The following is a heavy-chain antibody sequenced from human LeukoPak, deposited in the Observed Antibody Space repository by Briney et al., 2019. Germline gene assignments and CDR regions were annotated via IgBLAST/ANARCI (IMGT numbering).Heavy chain of an antibody. D-gene: IGHD6-13*01. CDR3: AELVGY. CDR1: GFTFSSYA. J-gene: IGHJ4*02. V-gene: IGHV3-23*03. Sequence: PGGSLRLSCAASGFTFSSYAMSWVRQAPGKGLEWVSVIYSGGSTYYADSVKGRFTISRDNSKNTLYLQMNSLRAEDTAVYYCAELVGYWGQGTLVTVSS. CDR2: IYSGGST.